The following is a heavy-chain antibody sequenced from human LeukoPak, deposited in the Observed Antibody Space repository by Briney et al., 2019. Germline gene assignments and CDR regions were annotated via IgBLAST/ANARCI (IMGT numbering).Heavy chain of an antibody. Sequence: SETLSLTCTVSGGSIGSGSYYWSWIRQPAGTGLEWIGRIYTSGSTNYNPSLKSRVTISVDTSKNQFSLKLSSVTAADTAVYYCAREIVVVPAAIWFDPWGQGTLVTVSS. CDR1: GGSIGSGSYY. CDR3: AREIVVVPAAIWFDP. J-gene: IGHJ5*02. CDR2: IYTSGST. V-gene: IGHV4-61*02. D-gene: IGHD2-2*01.